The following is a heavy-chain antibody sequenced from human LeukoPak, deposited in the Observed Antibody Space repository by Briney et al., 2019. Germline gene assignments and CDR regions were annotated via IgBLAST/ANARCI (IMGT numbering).Heavy chain of an antibody. D-gene: IGHD7-27*01. CDR1: GFTVSSNY. V-gene: IGHV3-23*01. Sequence: GGSLRLSCAASGFTVSSNYMSWVRQAPGKGLEWVSTIDGSSGRTWYADSVRGRFTISRDNSKDTLYLEMNSLRAEDTAEYYCVKDGDVRVHNYYWHLDVWGKGTTVTVSS. CDR2: IDGSSGRT. CDR3: VKDGDVRVHNYYWHLDV. J-gene: IGHJ6*03.